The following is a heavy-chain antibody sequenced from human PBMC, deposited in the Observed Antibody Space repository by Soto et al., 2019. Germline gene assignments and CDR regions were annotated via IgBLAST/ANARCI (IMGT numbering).Heavy chain of an antibody. CDR1: GYTFTSYY. CDR2: INPSGGST. J-gene: IGHJ6*02. Sequence: ASVKVSCKASGYTFTSYYMHWVRQAPGQGLEWMGIINPSGGSTSYAQKFQGRVTMTRDTSTSTVYMELSSLRSEDTAVYYCARVPYYSTDYYYGMDVWGQGTTVTVSS. D-gene: IGHD3-22*01. CDR3: ARVPYYSTDYYYGMDV. V-gene: IGHV1-46*01.